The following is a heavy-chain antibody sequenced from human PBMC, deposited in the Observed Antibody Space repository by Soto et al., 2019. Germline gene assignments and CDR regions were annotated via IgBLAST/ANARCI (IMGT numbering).Heavy chain of an antibody. CDR3: ARVEISMLRGSHWFDP. D-gene: IGHD3-10*02. CDR2: IIPIFGTA. CDR1: GGTFSSYA. J-gene: IGHJ5*02. V-gene: IGHV1-69*01. Sequence: QVQLVQSGAEVKKPGSSVKVSCKASGGTFSSYAISWVRQAPGQGLEWMGGIIPIFGTANYAQKFQGRVTITADESTSTAYMGLSSLISEDTAVYYCARVEISMLRGSHWFDPWGQGTLVTDSS.